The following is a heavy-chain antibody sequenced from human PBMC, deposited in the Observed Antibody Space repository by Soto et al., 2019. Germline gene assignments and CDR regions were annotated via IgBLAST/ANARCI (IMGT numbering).Heavy chain of an antibody. J-gene: IGHJ5*02. Sequence: ASVKVSCKASGYTVTGYGLSWVRQAPGQGLQWMGWISSYNGDTRLAQKFQGRVSMTTDTSTNTANMELTSLTSDDTAVYYCAIYRNYDFWSGPSPWGQGTLVAVSS. CDR1: GYTVTGYG. CDR2: ISSYNGDT. D-gene: IGHD3-3*01. CDR3: AIYRNYDFWSGPSP. V-gene: IGHV1-18*01.